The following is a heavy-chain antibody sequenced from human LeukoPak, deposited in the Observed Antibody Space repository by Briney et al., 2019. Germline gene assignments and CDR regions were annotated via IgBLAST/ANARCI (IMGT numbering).Heavy chain of an antibody. J-gene: IGHJ6*03. CDR2: ISAYNGNT. D-gene: IGHD6-6*01. CDR1: GYTFTSYG. V-gene: IGHV1-18*01. CDR3: ARAAYSSSYSYYYYMDV. Sequence: PGASVMVSCKASGYTFTSYGISWVRQAPGQGLEWMGWISAYNGNTNYAQKLQGRVTMTTDTSTSTAYMELRSLRSDDTAVYYCARAAYSSSYSYYYYMDVWGKGTTVTVSS.